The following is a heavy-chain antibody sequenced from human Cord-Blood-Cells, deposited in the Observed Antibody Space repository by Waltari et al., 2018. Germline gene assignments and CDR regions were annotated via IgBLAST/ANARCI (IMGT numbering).Heavy chain of an antibody. CDR1: GGSFSGTY. V-gene: IGHV4-34*01. CDR3: ARGLRGLRYFDWLLPEYYFDY. J-gene: IGHJ4*02. D-gene: IGHD3-9*01. Sequence: QLQLQQWGAGLLKPSETLSLTCAVYGGSFSGTYWSWTRHPPGKGMEWIGEINHSGSTNYNPSLKSRVTISVDTSKNQFSLKLSSVTAADTAVYYCARGLRGLRYFDWLLPEYYFDYWGQGTLVTVSS. CDR2: INHSGST.